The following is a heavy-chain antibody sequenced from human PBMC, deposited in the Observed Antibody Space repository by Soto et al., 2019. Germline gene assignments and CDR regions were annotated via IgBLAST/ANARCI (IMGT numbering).Heavy chain of an antibody. CDR1: GYTFTSYG. V-gene: IGHV1-18*01. CDR3: ARGRRGDYYGSGSYDY. Sequence: QVQLVQSGAEVKKPGASVKVSCKASGYTFTSYGISWVRQAPGQGLEWMGWISAYNGNTNYAQKLQGRVTMTTDTSTRTGYMELRRLRSDDTAVYYCARGRRGDYYGSGSYDYWGQGTLVTVSS. D-gene: IGHD3-10*01. J-gene: IGHJ4*02. CDR2: ISAYNGNT.